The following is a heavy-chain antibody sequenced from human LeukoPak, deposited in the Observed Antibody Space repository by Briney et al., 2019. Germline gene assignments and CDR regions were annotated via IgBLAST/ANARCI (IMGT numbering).Heavy chain of an antibody. Sequence: GGSLRLSCTASGFAMSWVCQAPGKGLEWVASIRGSGDDSTYYADSVKGRFIISRDHFKNTLYLQMDSLRAEDSAVYYCANRVGLRYYYFDYWGQGTLATVSS. CDR1: GFA. CDR3: ANRVGLRYYYFDY. J-gene: IGHJ4*02. V-gene: IGHV3-23*01. D-gene: IGHD4-17*01. CDR2: IRGSGDDST.